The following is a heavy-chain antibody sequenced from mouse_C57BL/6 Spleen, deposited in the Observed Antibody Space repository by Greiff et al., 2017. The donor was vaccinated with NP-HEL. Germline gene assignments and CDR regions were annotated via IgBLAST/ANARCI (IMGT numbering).Heavy chain of an antibody. J-gene: IGHJ4*01. CDR1: GYAFSSSW. V-gene: IGHV1-82*01. CDR3: ARGYYGSSYYAMDY. CDR2: IYPGDGDT. D-gene: IGHD1-1*01. Sequence: VQLQQSGPELVPPGASVQLSCKASGYAFSSSWLNWVKQRPGPGLEWIGRIYPGDGDTNYNGKFKGKATLTADKSSSTAYMQLSSLTSEDSAVYFCARGYYGSSYYAMDYWGQGTSVTVSS.